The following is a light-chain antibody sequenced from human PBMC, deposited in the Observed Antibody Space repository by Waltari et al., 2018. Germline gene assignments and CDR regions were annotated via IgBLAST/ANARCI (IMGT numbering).Light chain of an antibody. Sequence: LALTQSPGPLPLSPGERATISCRASQGISRYLAWYQQKPGQAPRLLIYAASTRATGIPDRFSGSGSGTDFSLTISRLEPEDFAVYFCQNHERLPAVFGQGTKVEIK. J-gene: IGKJ1*01. CDR2: AAS. CDR1: QGISRY. V-gene: IGKV3-20*01. CDR3: QNHERLPAV.